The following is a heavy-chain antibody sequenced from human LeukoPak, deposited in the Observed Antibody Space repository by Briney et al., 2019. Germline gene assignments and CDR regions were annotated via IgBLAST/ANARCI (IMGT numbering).Heavy chain of an antibody. V-gene: IGHV1-46*01. D-gene: IGHD3-9*01. CDR2: INPSGGST. J-gene: IGHJ4*02. Sequence: GASVKVSCKASGGTFSSYAISWVREAPGQGLEWMGIINPSGGSTSYAQKFQGRVTMTRDTSTSTVYMELSSLRSEDTAVYYCARYDILTGIDYWGQGTLVTVSS. CDR3: ARYDILTGIDY. CDR1: GGTFSSYA.